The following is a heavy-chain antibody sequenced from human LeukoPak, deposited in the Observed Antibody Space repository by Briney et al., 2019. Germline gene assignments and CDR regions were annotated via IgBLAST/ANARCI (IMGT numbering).Heavy chain of an antibody. CDR2: ISWNSGYI. J-gene: IGHJ4*02. D-gene: IGHD6-19*01. Sequence: GGSLRLSCAASGFTFDNYAMHWVRQAPGKGLEWLSIISWNSGYIGYADSVKGRFTISRDNAKKSLDLQMDSLRAEDTAFYYCAKVRGTYSSGYFFDYWGQRTLVTVSS. V-gene: IGHV3-9*01. CDR1: GFTFDNYA. CDR3: AKVRGTYSSGYFFDY.